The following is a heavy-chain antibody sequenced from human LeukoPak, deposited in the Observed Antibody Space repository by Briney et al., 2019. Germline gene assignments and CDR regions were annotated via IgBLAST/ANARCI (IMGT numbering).Heavy chain of an antibody. D-gene: IGHD6-13*01. CDR1: GFTFSSYA. CDR2: ISYDGSNK. J-gene: IGHJ4*02. Sequence: PGGSLRLSCAASGFTFSSYAMHWVRQAPGKGLEWVAVISYDGSNKYYADSVKGRFTISRDNSKNTLYLQMNSLRAEDTAVYYCARDRDSSSWYTWLDYWGQGTLVTVSS. V-gene: IGHV3-30*04. CDR3: ARDRDSSSWYTWLDY.